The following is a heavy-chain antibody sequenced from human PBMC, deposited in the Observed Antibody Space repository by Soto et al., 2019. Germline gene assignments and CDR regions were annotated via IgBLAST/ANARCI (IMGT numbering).Heavy chain of an antibody. CDR3: AREDGYNNPLDY. J-gene: IGHJ4*02. D-gene: IGHD4-4*01. Sequence: ASVKVSCKASGYTFTGYYMHWVRQAPGQGLEWMGWINPNSGGTNYAQKFQGRVAMTRDTSISTAYMELSRLRFDDTAVYYCAREDGYNNPLDYWGQGTLVTVSS. CDR2: INPNSGGT. CDR1: GYTFTGYY. V-gene: IGHV1-2*02.